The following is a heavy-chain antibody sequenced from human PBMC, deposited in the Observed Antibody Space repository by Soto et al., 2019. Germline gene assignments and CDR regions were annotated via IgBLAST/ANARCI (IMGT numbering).Heavy chain of an antibody. D-gene: IGHD3-3*02. CDR1: GFTFSSYG. CDR2: IWHDGGNK. Sequence: GGSLRLSCAASGFTFSSYGMHWVRQAPGKGLEWVAFIWHDGGNKFYAESVKGRFTISRDNSKNTLYLQMTSLSAEDTAMYYCARDGGLRLLPEWHFNLWGRGTLVTVSS. J-gene: IGHJ2*01. V-gene: IGHV3-33*01. CDR3: ARDGGLRLLPEWHFNL.